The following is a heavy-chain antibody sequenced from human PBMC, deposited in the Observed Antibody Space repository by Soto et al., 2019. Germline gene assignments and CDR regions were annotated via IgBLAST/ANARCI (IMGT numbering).Heavy chain of an antibody. CDR1: GDTFTANY. V-gene: IGHV1-2*02. J-gene: IGHJ4*02. CDR3: ARELGITGTTTFFDY. D-gene: IGHD1-20*01. Sequence: ASVKVSCKASGDTFTANYIHWVRQAPGQGFEWMGWINPKSGGANYAQKFQGRVTMTRDTSISTAYMELNRLRSDDTAVYYCARELGITGTTTFFDYWGQGTLVTVS. CDR2: INPKSGGA.